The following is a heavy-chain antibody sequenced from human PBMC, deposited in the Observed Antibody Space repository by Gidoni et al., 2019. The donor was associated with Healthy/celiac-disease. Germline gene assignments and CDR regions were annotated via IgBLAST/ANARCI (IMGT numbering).Heavy chain of an antibody. CDR3: ARGTTVTPCYFDY. V-gene: IGHV4-34*01. D-gene: IGHD4-17*01. CDR1: GGSFSGYY. CDR2: INHSGST. Sequence: QEQLQQWGAGLLKPSETLSLTCAVYGGSFSGYYWSWIRQPPGKGLEWIGEINHSGSTNYNPSLKSRVTISVDTSKNQFSLKLSSVTAADTAVYYCARGTTVTPCYFDYWGQGTLVTVSS. J-gene: IGHJ4*02.